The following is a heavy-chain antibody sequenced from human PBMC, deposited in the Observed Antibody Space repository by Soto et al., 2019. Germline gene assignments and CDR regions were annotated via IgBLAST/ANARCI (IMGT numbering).Heavy chain of an antibody. J-gene: IGHJ5*02. Sequence: SETLSLTCTVFGGSFTGPYWTFLRLPPGKGLEWIGEINQGGSTNYNPSLESRITLSIDTSKNQFSLRLKSVTAADTAIYYCAGDSFRFLNHWGQGTPVTVSS. CDR2: INQGGST. CDR3: AGDSFRFLNH. CDR1: GGSFTGPY. V-gene: IGHV4-34*01. D-gene: IGHD3-3*01.